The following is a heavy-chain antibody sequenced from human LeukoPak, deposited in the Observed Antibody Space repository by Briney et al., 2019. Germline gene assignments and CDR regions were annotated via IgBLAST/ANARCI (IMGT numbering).Heavy chain of an antibody. CDR2: FDPEDGET. V-gene: IGHV1-24*01. D-gene: IGHD3-10*01. CDR3: ARGPTYYYGSGSID. J-gene: IGHJ4*02. Sequence: ASVKVSCKVSGYTLTELSMHWVRQAPGKGLEWMGGFDPEDGETIYAQKFQGRVTMTEDTSTDTAYMELSSLRSEDTAVYYCARGPTYYYGSGSIDWGQGTLVTVSS. CDR1: GYTLTELS.